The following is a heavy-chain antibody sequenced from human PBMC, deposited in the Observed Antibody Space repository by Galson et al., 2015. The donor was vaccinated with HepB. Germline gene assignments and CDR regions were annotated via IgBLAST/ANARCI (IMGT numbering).Heavy chain of an antibody. D-gene: IGHD2-2*02. V-gene: IGHV3-48*02. CDR2: ITSTSSTI. CDR1: GFTFSNYG. Sequence: SLRLSCAASGFTFSNYGMNWVRQAPGKGLGWVSYITSTSSTIYYADSVKGRFTMSRDNAKNSLYLQMDSLRDEDTAVYYCARDQLGYCSAKTCYNSHAFDIWGRGTMVTVSS. J-gene: IGHJ3*02. CDR3: ARDQLGYCSAKTCYNSHAFDI.